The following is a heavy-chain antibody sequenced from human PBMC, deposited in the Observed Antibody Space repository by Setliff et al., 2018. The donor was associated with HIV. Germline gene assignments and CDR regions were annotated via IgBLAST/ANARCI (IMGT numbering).Heavy chain of an antibody. CDR3: HLEVPLMLGTAPPL. CDR2: VYSSGFT. J-gene: IGHJ4*02. CDR1: GGYLDSYS. D-gene: IGHD1-7*01. V-gene: IGHV4-4*07. Sequence: SETLSLTCSVSGGYLDSYSWSWIRQPAGKGLEWIGQVYSSGFTDYNPSLKSRVTISVDTTKNQFSLKLNTVTAADTAVYYCHLEVPLMLGTAPPLWGQGTLVTVSS.